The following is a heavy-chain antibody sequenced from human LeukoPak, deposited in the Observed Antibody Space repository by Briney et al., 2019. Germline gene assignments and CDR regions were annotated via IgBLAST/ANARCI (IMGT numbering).Heavy chain of an antibody. D-gene: IGHD1-26*01. CDR2: INHSGST. V-gene: IGHV4-34*01. J-gene: IGHJ5*02. CDR1: GGSFSGYY. Sequence: SETLSLTCAVYGGSFSGYYWSWIRQPPGKGLEWIGEINHSGSTNYNPSLKSRVTISVDTSKNQFSLKLSSVTAADTAVYYCARGYEGSGSYETTGGFDPWGQGTLVTVSS. CDR3: ARGYEGSGSYETTGGFDP.